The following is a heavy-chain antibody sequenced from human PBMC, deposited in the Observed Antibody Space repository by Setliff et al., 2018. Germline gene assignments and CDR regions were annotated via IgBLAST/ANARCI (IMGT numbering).Heavy chain of an antibody. CDR1: GYTFTNFG. V-gene: IGHV1-18*01. CDR3: ARINFYVSSGHYYAPDY. Sequence: ASVKVSCKASGYTFTNFGITWVRQAPGQGLEWMGWININNFNTKYAQKLQDRVTMTTDTSTSTAYMELRSLRSDDSAVYYCARINFYVSSGHYYAPDYWGQGTLVTVSS. D-gene: IGHD3-22*01. J-gene: IGHJ4*02. CDR2: ININNFNT.